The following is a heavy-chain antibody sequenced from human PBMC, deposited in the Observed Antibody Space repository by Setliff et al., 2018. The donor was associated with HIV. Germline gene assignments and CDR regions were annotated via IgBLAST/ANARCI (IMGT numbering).Heavy chain of an antibody. V-gene: IGHV4-39*07. Sequence: SETLSLTCTVSGGSIRTGAYYWGWLRQPPGKGLEWIGSIYYDGRTFYKPSLKSRLTISVDTSKNQFSLSLNSVTAADPAVYFCARGGAVSADFDSWGQGTLVTVPQ. CDR3: ARGGAVSADFDS. J-gene: IGHJ5*01. CDR2: IYYDGRT. CDR1: GGSIRTGAYY. D-gene: IGHD3-16*01.